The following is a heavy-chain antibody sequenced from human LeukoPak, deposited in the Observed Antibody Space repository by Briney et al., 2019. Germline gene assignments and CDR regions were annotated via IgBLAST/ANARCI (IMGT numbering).Heavy chain of an antibody. CDR1: GSTFTGYY. Sequence: ASVKVSCKASGSTFTGYYMHWVRQAPGQGLEWMGRINPNSGGTNYAQKFQGRVTMTRDTSISTAYMELSRLRSDDTAVYYCARELGYRGYSYGAEADYCGQGTLVTVSS. V-gene: IGHV1-2*06. D-gene: IGHD5-18*01. J-gene: IGHJ4*02. CDR2: INPNSGGT. CDR3: ARELGYRGYSYGAEADY.